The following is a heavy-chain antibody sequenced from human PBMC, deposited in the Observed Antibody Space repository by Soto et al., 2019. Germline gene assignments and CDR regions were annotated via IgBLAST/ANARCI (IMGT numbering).Heavy chain of an antibody. D-gene: IGHD4-17*01. CDR1: GYTFTSYY. J-gene: IGHJ4*02. CDR3: ARVHCDYGPGIYYFDY. V-gene: IGHV1-46*03. Sequence: QVQLVQSGAEVKKPGASVKVPCKASGYTFTSYYMHWVRQAPGQGLEWMGIINPSGGSTSYAQKFQGRVAMTRDTSTSTVYMELSSLRSEDTAVYYCARVHCDYGPGIYYFDYWGQRTLVTVSS. CDR2: INPSGGST.